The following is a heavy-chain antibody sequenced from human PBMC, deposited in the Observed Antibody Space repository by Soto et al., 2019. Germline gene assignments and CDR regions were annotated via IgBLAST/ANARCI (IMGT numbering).Heavy chain of an antibody. J-gene: IGHJ6*03. CDR3: ARLQSNYDFWSGPPGFMDV. Sequence: ASAKVSCKASGYTFTSYGISWVRQAPGQGLEWMGWISAYNGNTNYAQKLQGRVTMTTDTSTSTAYMELRSLRSDDTAVYYCARLQSNYDFWSGPPGFMDVWSRGTTVTVSS. V-gene: IGHV1-18*01. D-gene: IGHD3-3*01. CDR2: ISAYNGNT. CDR1: GYTFTSYG.